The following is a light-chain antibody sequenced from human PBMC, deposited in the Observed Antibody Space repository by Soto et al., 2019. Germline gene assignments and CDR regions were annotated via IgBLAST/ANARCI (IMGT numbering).Light chain of an antibody. Sequence: EIVMTQSPATLSVSPGERATLSCRASQSVSNNLAWYQQKPGQAPRLLIYHASTGATGIPARFSGSGSGTELTLTISSVQSEDFAVYYCQQYKWPLTFGGGTKVEIK. CDR2: HAS. J-gene: IGKJ4*01. CDR3: QQYKWPLT. CDR1: QSVSNN. V-gene: IGKV3-15*01.